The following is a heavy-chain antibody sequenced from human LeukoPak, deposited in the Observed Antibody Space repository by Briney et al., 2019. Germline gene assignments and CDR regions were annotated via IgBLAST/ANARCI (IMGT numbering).Heavy chain of an antibody. D-gene: IGHD3-10*01. Sequence: SETLSLTCTVSGGSISSYYWSWIRQPPGKGLEWIGYIYTSGSTNYNPSLKSRVTMSVDTSKNQFSLKLSSVTAADTAVYYCARHAPYGSGRSDNYYYYMDVWGKGTTVTVSS. CDR2: IYTSGST. V-gene: IGHV4-4*09. CDR3: ARHAPYGSGRSDNYYYYMDV. J-gene: IGHJ6*03. CDR1: GGSISSYY.